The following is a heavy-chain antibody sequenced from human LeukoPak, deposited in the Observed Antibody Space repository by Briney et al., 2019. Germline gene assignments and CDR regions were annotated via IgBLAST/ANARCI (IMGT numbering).Heavy chain of an antibody. CDR2: IYHSGST. CDR3: ARDPNYGDYDY. V-gene: IGHV4-39*07. D-gene: IGHD4-17*01. Sequence: SETLSLTCTVSSGSISTSNYYWGWVRQPPGKGLEWIGSIYHSGSTYYNPSLKSRVTISVDTSKNQFSLKLSSVTAADTAVYYCARDPNYGDYDYWGQGTLVTVSS. CDR1: SGSISTSNYY. J-gene: IGHJ4*02.